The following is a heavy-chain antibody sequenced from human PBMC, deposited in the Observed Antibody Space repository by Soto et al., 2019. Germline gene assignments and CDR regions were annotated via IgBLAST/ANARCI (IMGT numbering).Heavy chain of an antibody. Sequence: GGSLRLSCAASGFTFDDYGMSWVRQAPGKGLEWVSGINWNGSSKGYADSVKGRFTISRDNSKNTLYLQMNSLRAEDTAVYYCARAPSSSSKSFWFDPWGQGTLVTVSS. V-gene: IGHV3-20*04. D-gene: IGHD6-6*01. CDR3: ARAPSSSSKSFWFDP. CDR1: GFTFDDYG. CDR2: INWNGSSK. J-gene: IGHJ5*02.